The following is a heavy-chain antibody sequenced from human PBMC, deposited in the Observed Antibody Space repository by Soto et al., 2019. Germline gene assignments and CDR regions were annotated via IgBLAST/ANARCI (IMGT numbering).Heavy chain of an antibody. CDR1: GFTFSSYA. D-gene: IGHD2-2*01. CDR3: AKPNLFCSSTSCYDY. V-gene: IGHV3-23*01. CDR2: IIDSGGST. Sequence: PGGSLRLSCAASGFTFSSYAMSWVRQAPGKGLEWVSTIIDSGGSTYYADSVKGRFTISRDNSKNTLYLQMSSLRVEDTAVYYCAKPNLFCSSTSCYDYWGQGTLVTVSS. J-gene: IGHJ4*02.